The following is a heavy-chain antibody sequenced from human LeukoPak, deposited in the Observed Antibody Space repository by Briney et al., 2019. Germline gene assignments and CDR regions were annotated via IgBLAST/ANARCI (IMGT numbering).Heavy chain of an antibody. Sequence: GGSLRLSCAASEFIFSGYEMNWVRQAPGKGLEWVSYISNSGNTIYYADSVKGRFTISRDNAKSSLYLQMNSLRAEDTAVYYCARDRRGYSYGRRTFDYWGQGTLVTVSS. J-gene: IGHJ4*02. CDR3: ARDRRGYSYGRRTFDY. CDR1: EFIFSGYE. V-gene: IGHV3-48*03. D-gene: IGHD5-18*01. CDR2: ISNSGNTI.